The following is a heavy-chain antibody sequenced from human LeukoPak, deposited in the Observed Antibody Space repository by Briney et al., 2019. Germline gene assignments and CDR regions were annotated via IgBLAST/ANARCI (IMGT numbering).Heavy chain of an antibody. J-gene: IGHJ1*01. CDR3: AKYYGDYLSAEYFQH. CDR2: ISGSGGST. V-gene: IGHV3-23*01. D-gene: IGHD4-17*01. CDR1: GFTFSSYA. Sequence: GGSLRLSCAASGFTFSSYAMSWVRQAPGKGLEWVSAISGSGGSTYYADSVKGRFTISRDNSKNTLYLQMNSLRAEGTAVYYCAKYYGDYLSAEYFQHWGQGTLVTVSS.